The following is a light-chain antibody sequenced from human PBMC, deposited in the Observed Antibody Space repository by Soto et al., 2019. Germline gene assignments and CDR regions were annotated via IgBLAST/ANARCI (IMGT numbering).Light chain of an antibody. V-gene: IGKV1-39*01. CDR1: QSISSY. Sequence: DIPMTQSPSSLSASVGDRVTITCRASQSISSYLNWYQQKPGKAPKLLIYAASSLQSGVPSRFSGSGSGTDFTLTISSLHPEDFATYYCQQSYSTLWTFGQGTKVELK. J-gene: IGKJ1*01. CDR3: QQSYSTLWT. CDR2: AAS.